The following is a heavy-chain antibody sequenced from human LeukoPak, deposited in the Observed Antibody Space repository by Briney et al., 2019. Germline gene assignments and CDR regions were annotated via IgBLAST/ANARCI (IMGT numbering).Heavy chain of an antibody. V-gene: IGHV1-69*05. D-gene: IGHD2-2*01. CDR1: GGTFSSHA. CDR2: IVPISGTA. Sequence: SVKVSCKASGGTFSSHAIAWVRQAPGQGPEWMGGIVPISGTANYAQKFQGRVTITTDESTSTAYMELSSLTSDDTAVYYCARGLQYQLLKALGYYYMDVWGEGTTVTVSS. CDR3: ARGLQYQLLKALGYYYMDV. J-gene: IGHJ6*03.